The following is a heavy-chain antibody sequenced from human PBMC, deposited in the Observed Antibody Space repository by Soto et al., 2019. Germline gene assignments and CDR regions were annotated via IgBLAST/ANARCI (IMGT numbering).Heavy chain of an antibody. CDR1: GYTLTNYW. CDR2: IDPSDFHT. D-gene: IGHD2-15*01. CDR3: ARQGRGFDY. Sequence: GESLKISCKGSGYTLTNYWISWVRQMPGEGLEWMGRIDPSDFHTNYSPSFQGHVTISADKSITTAYLQWSSLKASDTAMYYCARQGRGFDYWGQGTLVTVSS. V-gene: IGHV5-10-1*01. J-gene: IGHJ4*02.